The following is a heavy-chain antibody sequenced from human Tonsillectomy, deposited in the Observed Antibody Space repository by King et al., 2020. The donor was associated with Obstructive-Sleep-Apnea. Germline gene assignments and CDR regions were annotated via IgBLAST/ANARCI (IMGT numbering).Heavy chain of an antibody. D-gene: IGHD3-10*01. CDR1: GFSFNYAW. Sequence: VQLVESGGGLVKPGGSLRLSCAASGFSFNYAWMNWVRQSPGKGLEWVGRIKSKMYGETTDYAAPVKGRFTISRDDSKNTLYLQMKSLKTEDTAAYFCLTDPRGYWGQGTLVTVSS. CDR3: LTDPRGY. J-gene: IGHJ4*02. V-gene: IGHV3-15*01. CDR2: IKSKMYGETT.